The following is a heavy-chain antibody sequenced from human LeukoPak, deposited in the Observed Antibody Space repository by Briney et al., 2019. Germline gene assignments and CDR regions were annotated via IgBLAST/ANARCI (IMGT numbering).Heavy chain of an antibody. J-gene: IGHJ4*02. V-gene: IGHV3-23*01. CDR1: GFTFSSYA. Sequence: GGSLRLSCAASGFTFSSYAMSWVRQAPGKGLEWVSAISGSGGSTYYADSVKGRFTISRDNSKNTLYLQMNSLRAEDTAVYYCARGRLSGYDPDYWGQGTLVTVSS. CDR3: ARGRLSGYDPDY. D-gene: IGHD5-12*01. CDR2: ISGSGGST.